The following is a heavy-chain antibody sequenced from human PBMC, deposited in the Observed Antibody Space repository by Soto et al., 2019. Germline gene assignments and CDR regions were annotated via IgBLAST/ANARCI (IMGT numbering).Heavy chain of an antibody. D-gene: IGHD6-19*01. J-gene: IGHJ4*02. CDR1: GFTFSSYG. Sequence: QVQLVESGGGVVQPGSSLRLSCAASGFTFSSYGRHWVRQAPGKGLEWVAVIWYDGSNKYYADSVKGRFTISRDNSKNTLYLQMNSLRAEDTAVYYCARGGVSGCFDYWGQGTLVTVSS. V-gene: IGHV3-33*01. CDR3: ARGGVSGCFDY. CDR2: IWYDGSNK.